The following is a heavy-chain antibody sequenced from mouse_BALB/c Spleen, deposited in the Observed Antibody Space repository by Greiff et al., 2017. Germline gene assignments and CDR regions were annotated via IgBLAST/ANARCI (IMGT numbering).Heavy chain of an antibody. Sequence: VQGVESGPGLVAPSQSLSITCTVSGFSLTSYGVHWVRQPPGKGLEWLGVIWAGGSTNYNSALMSRLSISKDNSKSQVFLKMNSLQTDDTAMYYCARDPYEYWYFDVWGAGTTVTVSS. D-gene: IGHD2-3*01. CDR3: ARDPYEYWYFDV. V-gene: IGHV2-9*02. CDR2: IWAGGST. CDR1: GFSLTSYG. J-gene: IGHJ1*01.